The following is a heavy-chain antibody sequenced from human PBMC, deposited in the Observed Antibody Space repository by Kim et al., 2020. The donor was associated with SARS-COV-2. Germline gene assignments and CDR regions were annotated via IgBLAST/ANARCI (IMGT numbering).Heavy chain of an antibody. Sequence: YADSVKGRFTISRDNSKNTLYLQMNSLRAEDTAVYYCAKVNYGDYVNFDYWGQGTLVTVSS. D-gene: IGHD4-17*01. J-gene: IGHJ4*02. V-gene: IGHV3-23*01. CDR3: AKVNYGDYVNFDY.